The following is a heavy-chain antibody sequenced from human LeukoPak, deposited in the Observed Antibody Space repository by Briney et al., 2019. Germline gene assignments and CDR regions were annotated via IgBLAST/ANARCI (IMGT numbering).Heavy chain of an antibody. CDR1: GGSFSGYY. CDR2: INHSGST. Sequence: KTSETLSLTCAVYGGSFSGYYWSWIRQPPGKGLEWIGEINHSGSTNYNPSLKSRVTISVDTSKNQFSLKLSSVTAADTAVYYCARSYCSSTSCYIYWFDPWGQGTLVTVSS. CDR3: ARSYCSSTSCYIYWFDP. J-gene: IGHJ5*02. D-gene: IGHD2-2*02. V-gene: IGHV4-34*01.